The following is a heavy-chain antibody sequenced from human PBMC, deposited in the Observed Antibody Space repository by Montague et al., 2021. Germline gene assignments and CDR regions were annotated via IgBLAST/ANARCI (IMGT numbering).Heavy chain of an antibody. Sequence: SETQSLTYTVTGGSISEFYWSWIRQSPEKGLEWIGYIYDSGTINYNPSLKSRVTISADTSMNQFSLNLRSVTAADTAVYFCARRLGIRAPFDYWGQGTLVTVSS. CDR1: GGSISEFY. V-gene: IGHV4-59*08. J-gene: IGHJ4*02. CDR3: ARRLGIRAPFDY. D-gene: IGHD7-27*01. CDR2: IYDSGTI.